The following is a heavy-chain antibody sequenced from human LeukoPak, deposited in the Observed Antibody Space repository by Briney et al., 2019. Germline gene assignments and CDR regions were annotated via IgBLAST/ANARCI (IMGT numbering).Heavy chain of an antibody. V-gene: IGHV3-48*04. Sequence: GGSLRLSCAASGFTFSSYSMNWVRQAPGKGLEWVSSISSSGSTIYYADSVKGRFTISRDNAKNSLYLQMNSLRAEDTAVYYCAELGITMIGGVWGKGTTVTISS. CDR2: ISSSGSTI. D-gene: IGHD3-10*02. J-gene: IGHJ6*04. CDR3: AELGITMIGGV. CDR1: GFTFSSYS.